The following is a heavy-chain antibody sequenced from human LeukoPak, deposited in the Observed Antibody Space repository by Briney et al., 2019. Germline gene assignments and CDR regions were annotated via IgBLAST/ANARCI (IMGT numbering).Heavy chain of an antibody. D-gene: IGHD1-7*01. CDR1: GFTFSSYA. CDR3: ARDRGKIMELRATYYYYGMDV. CDR2: ISYDGSNK. Sequence: PGGSLRLSCAASGFTFSSYAMHWVRQAPGKGLEGVAVISYDGSNKYYADSVKGRFTISRDNSKNTLYLQMNSLRAEDTAVYYCARDRGKIMELRATYYYYGMDVWGQGTTVTVSS. J-gene: IGHJ6*02. V-gene: IGHV3-30-3*01.